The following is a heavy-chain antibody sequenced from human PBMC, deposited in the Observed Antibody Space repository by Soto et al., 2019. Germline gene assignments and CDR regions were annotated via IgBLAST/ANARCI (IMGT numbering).Heavy chain of an antibody. D-gene: IGHD6-6*01. CDR1: GGSISSSSYY. Sequence: SETLSLTCTVSGGSISSSSYYWGWIRQPPGKGLEWIGSMYYSGSTYYNPSLKSRVTISVDTAKNQFSLKLSSVTAADTAVYYCARHVESSIAATQTDYWGQGTLVTVSS. CDR2: MYYSGST. V-gene: IGHV4-39*01. J-gene: IGHJ4*02. CDR3: ARHVESSIAATQTDY.